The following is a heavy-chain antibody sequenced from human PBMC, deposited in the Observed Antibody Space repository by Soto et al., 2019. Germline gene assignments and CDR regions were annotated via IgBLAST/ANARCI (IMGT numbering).Heavy chain of an antibody. CDR2: IIPILGIA. V-gene: IGHV1-69*02. J-gene: IGHJ6*02. D-gene: IGHD1-26*01. Sequence: QVQLVQSGAEVKKPGSSVKVSCKASGGTFSSYTISWVRQAPGQGLEWMGRIIPILGIANYAQKFQGRVTITADKSTSTAYMEMSSLRSEDTAVYYCARVPRRESIGGARTYYYYGMDVWGQGTTVTVSS. CDR1: GGTFSSYT. CDR3: ARVPRRESIGGARTYYYYGMDV.